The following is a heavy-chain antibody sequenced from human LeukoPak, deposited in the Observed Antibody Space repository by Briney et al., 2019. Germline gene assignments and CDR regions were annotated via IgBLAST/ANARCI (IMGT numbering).Heavy chain of an antibody. CDR3: ARGGGSELDYDILTGYGWRPPPLDY. V-gene: IGHV4-61*02. CDR2: IYTSGST. CDR1: GGSISSGSYY. J-gene: IGHJ4*02. Sequence: TLSLTCTVSGGSISSGSYYWSWIRQPAGKGLEWIGRIYTSGSTNYNPSLKSRVTISVDTSKNQFSLKLSSVTAADTAVYYCARGGGSELDYDILTGYGWRPPPLDYWGQGTLVTVSS. D-gene: IGHD3-9*01.